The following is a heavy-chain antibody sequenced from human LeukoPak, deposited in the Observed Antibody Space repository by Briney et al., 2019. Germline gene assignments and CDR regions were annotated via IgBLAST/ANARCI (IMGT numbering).Heavy chain of an antibody. Sequence: GGSLRLSCAASGFTFSSYGMHWVRQAPGKGLEWVAFIRYDGNKKYYADSVKGRFTISRDNSKNTLYLQMNSLRAEDTAVYYCARRSGYCSSTSCHYYYYMDVWGKGTTVTVSS. J-gene: IGHJ6*03. D-gene: IGHD2-2*01. CDR1: GFTFSSYG. CDR3: ARRSGYCSSTSCHYYYYMDV. CDR2: IRYDGNKK. V-gene: IGHV3-30*02.